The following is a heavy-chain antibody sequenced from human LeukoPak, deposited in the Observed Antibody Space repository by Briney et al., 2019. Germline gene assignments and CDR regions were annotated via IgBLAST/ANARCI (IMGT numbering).Heavy chain of an antibody. J-gene: IGHJ6*03. CDR2: IYYSGST. V-gene: IGHV4-39*07. D-gene: IGHD1/OR15-1a*01. CDR1: GGSISNSSNY. Sequence: SETLSLTCSVSGGSISNSSNYWGWIRQPPGKGLEWIGSIYYSGSTYYNPSLKSRVTISVDMSKNQFSLKLSSVTAADTAVYYCARDNNWNNMDVWGKGTTVIVSS. CDR3: ARDNNWNNMDV.